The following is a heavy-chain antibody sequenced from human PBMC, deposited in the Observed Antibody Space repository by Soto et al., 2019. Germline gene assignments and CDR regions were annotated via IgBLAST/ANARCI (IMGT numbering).Heavy chain of an antibody. Sequence: QVQLAQSGAEMKKPGSSVKVSCQSSGGTFNTYAMNWVRQAPGQGPEWMGDISPMFGAANYAPKFQGRVTITADESTGTSYMQSSSLTSEDTALYFWAREVQVHTPAFVYWGQGTLVSVSS. CDR2: ISPMFGAA. D-gene: IGHD3-10*01. V-gene: IGHV1-69*19. J-gene: IGHJ4*02. CDR1: GGTFNTYA. CDR3: AREVQVHTPAFVY.